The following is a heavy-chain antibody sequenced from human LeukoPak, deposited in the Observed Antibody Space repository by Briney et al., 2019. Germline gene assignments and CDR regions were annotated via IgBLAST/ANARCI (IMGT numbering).Heavy chain of an antibody. V-gene: IGHV3-23*01. CDR2: LSARGGGT. CDR3: AKRRVVIRVILVGFHKEAYYFDF. D-gene: IGHD3-22*01. J-gene: IGHJ4*02. CDR1: GVTLRKYG. Sequence: PGGSLRLSCAVSGVTLRKYGMGWVRQAPGKGLEWGASLSARGGGTSPADSLRGRFTISRHHAKNTLYLQMNRLRAEDTAVYFCAKRRVVIRVILVGFHKEAYYFDFWGQGVLVTVSS.